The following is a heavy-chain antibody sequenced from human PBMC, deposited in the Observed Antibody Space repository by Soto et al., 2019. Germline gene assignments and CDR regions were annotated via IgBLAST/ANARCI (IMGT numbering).Heavy chain of an antibody. CDR3: ARAGGLQGWFDP. CDR2: IFYLGSS. J-gene: IGHJ5*02. Sequence: SETLSLTCTVSGDSIISSDFYLGWVRQPPGRGLEWIGSIFYLGSSYYNPSLKSRVTMSVDTSKNQFSLKLSSVTAADTAVYYCARAGGLQGWFDPWGQGTLVTVSS. D-gene: IGHD3-16*01. CDR1: GDSIISSDFY. V-gene: IGHV4-39*01.